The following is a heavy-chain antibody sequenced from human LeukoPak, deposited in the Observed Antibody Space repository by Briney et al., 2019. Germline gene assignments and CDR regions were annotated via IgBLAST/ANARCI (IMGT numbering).Heavy chain of an antibody. CDR2: INPNSGGT. D-gene: IGHD6-25*01. CDR3: ARDVAALRLVDY. CDR1: GYTVTAYY. Sequence: ASVKVSCKASGYTVTAYYMHWVRQAPGQGLEWMGWINPNSGGTNYAQNFQDRVTMTRDTSISTAYMELSRLTSDDTAIYYCARDVAALRLVDYWGQGTLVTVSS. V-gene: IGHV1-2*02. J-gene: IGHJ4*02.